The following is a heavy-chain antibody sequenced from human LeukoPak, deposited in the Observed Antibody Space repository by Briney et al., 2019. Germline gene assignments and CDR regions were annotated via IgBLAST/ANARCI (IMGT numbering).Heavy chain of an antibody. CDR2: IYYSGST. Sequence: SETLSLTCTVSGGSISSYHWSWIRQPPGKGLEWIGYIYYSGSTNYNPSRKSRVAISVDTSKNQFSLKLSSVTAADTAVYYCARNYGSGVNVDYWGQGTLVTVSS. CDR3: ARNYGSGVNVDY. V-gene: IGHV4-59*08. CDR1: GGSISSYH. D-gene: IGHD3-10*01. J-gene: IGHJ4*02.